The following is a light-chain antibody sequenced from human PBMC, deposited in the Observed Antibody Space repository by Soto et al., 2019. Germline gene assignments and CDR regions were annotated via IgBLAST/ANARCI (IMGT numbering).Light chain of an antibody. V-gene: IGKV3-15*01. J-gene: IGKJ1*01. CDR3: QQYNSWPPVT. CDR1: QSVSIN. CDR2: GAS. Sequence: EIVMTQSPATLSVSSGERATLSCRASQSVSINLAWYQQKPGQPPRLLIYGASTRATGIPARFSGSGSGTEFTLTISRLQSEDFAVYFCQQYNSWPPVTFGQGTKVDIK.